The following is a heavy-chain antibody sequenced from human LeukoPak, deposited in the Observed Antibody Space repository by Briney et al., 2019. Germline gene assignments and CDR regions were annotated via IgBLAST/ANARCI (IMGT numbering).Heavy chain of an antibody. V-gene: IGHV1-69*06. D-gene: IGHD3-9*01. CDR3: ATSFGAYYDILTGPDPNWFDP. CDR2: IIPIFGTA. J-gene: IGHJ5*02. CDR1: GGTFSSYA. Sequence: SVKVSCKASGGTFSSYAISWVRRAPGQGLEWMGGIIPIFGTANYAQKFQGRVTITADKSTSTAYMELSSLRSEDTAVYYCATSFGAYYDILTGPDPNWFDPWGQGTLVTVSS.